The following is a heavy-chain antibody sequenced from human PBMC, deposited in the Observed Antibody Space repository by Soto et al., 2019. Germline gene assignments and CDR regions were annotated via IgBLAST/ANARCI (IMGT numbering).Heavy chain of an antibody. CDR3: AREVLRFLEWFGSPDDYGMDV. CDR1: GYTFTSDY. CDR2: INPSGGST. J-gene: IGHJ6*02. V-gene: IGHV1-46*01. Sequence: ASVKVSCKTSGYTFTSDYMHWVRQAPGQGLEWMGIINPSGGSTSYAQKFQGRVTMTRDTSTSTVYMELRRLRSEDTAVYYCAREVLRFLEWFGSPDDYGMDVWG. D-gene: IGHD3-3*01.